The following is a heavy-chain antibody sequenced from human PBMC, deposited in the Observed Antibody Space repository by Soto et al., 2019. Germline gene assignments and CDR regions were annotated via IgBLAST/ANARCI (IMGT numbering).Heavy chain of an antibody. CDR1: GFTFSNNG. Sequence: QVQLVESGRGVVQPGRSLRLSCAASGFTFSNNGMHWVRQAPGKGLEWVAVIWYDGSNEYFADSVKGRFTISRDNSKNTLFLQMDSLRAEDTAVYYCGRGVDYRDYAIDYWGQGTLVTVSS. CDR2: IWYDGSNE. J-gene: IGHJ4*02. V-gene: IGHV3-33*01. CDR3: GRGVDYRDYAIDY. D-gene: IGHD4-17*01.